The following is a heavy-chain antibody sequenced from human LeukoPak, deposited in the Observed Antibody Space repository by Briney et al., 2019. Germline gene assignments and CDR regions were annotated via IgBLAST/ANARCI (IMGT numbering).Heavy chain of an antibody. D-gene: IGHD3/OR15-3a*01. CDR3: TRGTRAPDY. V-gene: IGHV4-59*01. Sequence: PSETLSLTCSVSGASTSTSYWSWIRQLPGRGLELIAYIANNGDSNYHPSLKSRVTVSLDTSKNQLSLRVTSVTAADTAVYFCTRGTRAPDYWGQGTLVTVSS. CDR2: IANNGDS. CDR1: GASTSTSY. J-gene: IGHJ4*02.